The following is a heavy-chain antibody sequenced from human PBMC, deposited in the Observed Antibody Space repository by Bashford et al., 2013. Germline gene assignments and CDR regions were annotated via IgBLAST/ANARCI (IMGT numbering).Heavy chain of an antibody. CDR2: IKEDGSQI. CDR3: ARDNDWTFDI. D-gene: IGHD3-9*01. J-gene: IGHJ3*02. Sequence: KGLVWVANIKEDGSQIQYVDSVKGRFTVSRDNAKNSLYLQINSLRAEDTAVFYCARDNDWTFDIWGQGTLVTVSS. V-gene: IGHV3-7*03.